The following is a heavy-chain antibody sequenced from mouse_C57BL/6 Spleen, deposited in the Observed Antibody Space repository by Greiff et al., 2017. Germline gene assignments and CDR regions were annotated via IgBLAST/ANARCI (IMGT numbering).Heavy chain of an antibody. D-gene: IGHD2-2*01. CDR1: GYSFTSYY. CDR3: ARQGYDEDYYAMDY. V-gene: IGHV1-66*01. CDR2: IYPGSGNT. Sequence: VQLQQSGPELVKPGASVKISCKASGYSFTSYYIHWVKQRPGQGLEWIGWIYPGSGNTKYNEKFKGKATLTADTSSSTAYMQLSSLTSEDSAVYYCARQGYDEDYYAMDYWGQGTSVTVSS. J-gene: IGHJ4*01.